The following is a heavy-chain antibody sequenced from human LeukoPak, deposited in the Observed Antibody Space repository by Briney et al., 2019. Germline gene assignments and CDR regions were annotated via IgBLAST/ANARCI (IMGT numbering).Heavy chain of an antibody. V-gene: IGHV4-31*03. CDR1: GGSISSRGYY. CDR2: IYYSGST. D-gene: IGHD6-19*01. Sequence: SQTLSLTCTVSGGSISSRGYYWSWIRQHPGKGLEWIGYIYYSGSTYYNPSLKSRVTISVDTSKNQFSLKLSSVTAADTAVYYCARVTPSGWYFFDYWGQGTLVTVSS. J-gene: IGHJ4*02. CDR3: ARVTPSGWYFFDY.